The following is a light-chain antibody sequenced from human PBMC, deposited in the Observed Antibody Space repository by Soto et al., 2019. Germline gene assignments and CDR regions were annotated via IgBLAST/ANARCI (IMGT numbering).Light chain of an antibody. CDR2: AAS. V-gene: IGKV3-20*01. CDR1: QSVSNNW. CDR3: QQYGRSPYT. Sequence: DIILTQSPDTLSLSPGERATLSCRASQSVSNNWLAWYQQKPGQAPRLLIYAASYRPGGTPDKFSGSGSGTDFTLTINRLEPEDFAVYYCQQYGRSPYTFAQGTKLEI. J-gene: IGKJ2*01.